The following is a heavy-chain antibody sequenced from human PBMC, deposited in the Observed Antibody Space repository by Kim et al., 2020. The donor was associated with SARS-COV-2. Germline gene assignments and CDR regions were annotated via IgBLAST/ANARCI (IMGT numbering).Heavy chain of an antibody. J-gene: IGHJ4*02. V-gene: IGHV2-70*01. CDR3: ARIRTVKCSEDDS. D-gene: IGHD2-21*02. Sequence: YTTSLKTRLTIARDTSKNQVVLTMTNMDPVDTAMYYCARIRTVKCSEDDSWGQGTLVTVSS.